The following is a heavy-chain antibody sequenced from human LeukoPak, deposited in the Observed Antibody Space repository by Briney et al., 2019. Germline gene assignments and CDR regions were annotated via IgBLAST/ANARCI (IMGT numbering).Heavy chain of an antibody. CDR2: IIPILGIA. J-gene: IGHJ4*02. CDR1: GGTFSSYT. D-gene: IGHD3-10*01. Sequence: GASVKASCKASGGTFSSYTISWVRQAPGQGLEWMGRIIPILGIANYAQKFQGRVTITADKSTSSAYMELSSLRSEDTAVYYCARAGETADFDYWGQGTLVTVFS. CDR3: ARAGETADFDY. V-gene: IGHV1-69*02.